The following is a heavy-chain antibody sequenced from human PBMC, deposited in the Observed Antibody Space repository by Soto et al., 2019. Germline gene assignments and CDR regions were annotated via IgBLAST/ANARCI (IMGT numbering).Heavy chain of an antibody. V-gene: IGHV1-3*01. CDR3: AGVPAAMFGAFDI. CDR1: GYTFTSYA. J-gene: IGHJ3*02. D-gene: IGHD2-2*01. Sequence: ASVKVSCKASGYTFTSYAMHWVRQAPGQRLEWMGWINAGNGNTKYSQKFQGRVTITRDTSASTAYMELSSLRSEDTAVYYCAGVPAAMFGAFDIWGQGTMVTVSS. CDR2: INAGNGNT.